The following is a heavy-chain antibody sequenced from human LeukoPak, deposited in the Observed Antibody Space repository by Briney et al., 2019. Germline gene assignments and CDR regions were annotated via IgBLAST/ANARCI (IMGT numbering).Heavy chain of an antibody. CDR3: AAGTQWELNYYYYGKDV. CDR2: IVVGSGNT. Sequence: ASVKVSCKASGFTFTSSAVQWVRQARGQRLEWIGWIVVGSGNTNYAQKFQERVTITRDMSTSTAYMELSSLRSEDTAVYYCAAGTQWELNYYYYGKDVWGQGTTVTVSS. J-gene: IGHJ6*02. D-gene: IGHD1-26*01. CDR1: GFTFTSSA. V-gene: IGHV1-58*01.